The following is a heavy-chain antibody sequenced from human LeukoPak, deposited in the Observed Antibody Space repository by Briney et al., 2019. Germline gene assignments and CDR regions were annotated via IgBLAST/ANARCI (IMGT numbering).Heavy chain of an antibody. CDR2: FSGSGDRT. Sequence: GGSLRLSCAASGFTFSTYAMSWVRQAPGKGLEWVSAFSGSGDRTYYADSVKGRFSISRDNSKNTLYLQINSLRVEDTAVYYCAKDMRMASFEHWGRGTQVTVSS. J-gene: IGHJ4*02. CDR1: GFTFSTYA. CDR3: AKDMRMASFEH. D-gene: IGHD5-24*01. V-gene: IGHV3-23*01.